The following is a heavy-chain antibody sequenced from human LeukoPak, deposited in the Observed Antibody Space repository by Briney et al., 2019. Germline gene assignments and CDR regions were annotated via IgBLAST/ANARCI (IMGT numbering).Heavy chain of an antibody. Sequence: ASVKVSCKASGGTFSSYAISWVRQAPGQGLEWMGGIIPIFGIANYAQKFQGRVTITADKSTSTAYMELSSLRSEDTAVYYCARGPRSSSWYGIPFDYWGQGTLVTVSS. V-gene: IGHV1-69*17. CDR3: ARGPRSSSWYGIPFDY. CDR1: GGTFSSYA. J-gene: IGHJ4*02. D-gene: IGHD6-13*01. CDR2: IIPIFGIA.